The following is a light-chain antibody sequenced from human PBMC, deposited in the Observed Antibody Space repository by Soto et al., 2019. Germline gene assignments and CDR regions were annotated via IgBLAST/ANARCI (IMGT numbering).Light chain of an antibody. CDR1: QSVSSY. V-gene: IGKV3-11*01. CDR2: DAS. CDR3: QQRSNW. J-gene: IGKJ5*01. Sequence: EIVLTHSPATLSFSPLERATLSCRSSQSVSSYLAWYQQKPGQAPRLLIYDASNRATGIPARFSGSGSGTDFTLTISSLEPEDFAVYYCQQRSNWFGQGTRLEIK.